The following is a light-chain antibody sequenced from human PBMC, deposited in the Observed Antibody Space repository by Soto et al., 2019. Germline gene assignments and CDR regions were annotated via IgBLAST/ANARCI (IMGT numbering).Light chain of an antibody. V-gene: IGKV3-20*01. Sequence: EIVLTQSPGTLSLSPGERATLSCRASQSVSSSYLAWYQQKPGQAPRLLIYGASSRSTGIPDRFSGRGSGSDFTLTISSLEPEDFAVYYCQQYGSSPYNFGQGTKLESK. CDR1: QSVSSSY. J-gene: IGKJ2*01. CDR2: GAS. CDR3: QQYGSSPYN.